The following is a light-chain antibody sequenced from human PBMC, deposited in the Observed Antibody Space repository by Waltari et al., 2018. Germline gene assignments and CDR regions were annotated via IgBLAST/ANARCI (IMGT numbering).Light chain of an antibody. J-gene: IGKJ4*01. V-gene: IGKV1-17*01. CDR3: LQHNSYPLT. CDR1: QGMNSN. Sequence: DIQMTQSPSSLSASVGDTVTITCRASQGMNSNLNWFQQKPGKAPKLLIYGTTTLQSGVPSRFSGSGSGTEFTLIISSLQPEDFAIYYCLQHNSYPLTFGGGTKVEIK. CDR2: GTT.